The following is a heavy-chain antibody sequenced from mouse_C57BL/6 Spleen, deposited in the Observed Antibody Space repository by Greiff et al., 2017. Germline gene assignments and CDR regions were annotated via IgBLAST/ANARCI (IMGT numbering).Heavy chain of an antibody. CDR2: ISGGGGNT. V-gene: IGHV5-9*01. CDR1: GFTFSSYT. Sequence: EVKLVESGGGLVKPGGSLKLSCAASGFTFSSYTMSWVRQTPEKRLEWVATISGGGGNTYYPDSVKGRFTISRDNAKNTLYLHMSSLRSEDTALYYCARQREGYFDVWGTGTTVTVSS. J-gene: IGHJ1*03. CDR3: ARQREGYFDV.